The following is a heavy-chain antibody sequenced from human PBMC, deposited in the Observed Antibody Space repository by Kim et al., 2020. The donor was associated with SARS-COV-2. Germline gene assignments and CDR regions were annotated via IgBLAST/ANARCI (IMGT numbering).Heavy chain of an antibody. CDR3: ARMGYYYYMDV. CDR1: GYIFRNYG. V-gene: IGHV1-18*01. Sequence: ASVKVSCKASGYIFRNYGLSWVRQAPGQGLEWMGWINAYNGHTEYVQKFQGRATMTTDTSTATAYLELRGLRSDDTAVYYCARMGYYYYMDVWGEGTS. J-gene: IGHJ6*03. CDR2: INAYNGHT.